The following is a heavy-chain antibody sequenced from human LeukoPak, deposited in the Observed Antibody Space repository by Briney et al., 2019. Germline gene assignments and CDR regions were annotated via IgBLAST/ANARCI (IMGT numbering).Heavy chain of an antibody. Sequence: PSEALLLTCADYGGAFSGYYWCSIRQPPRKGLECVGDINHSESTNYKPSLKSRFTISVDTSKNQFSLKLSSVTAADTAVYYCARGRYYYGSGSYFDYWGQGTLVTVSS. CDR3: ARGRYYYGSGSYFDY. D-gene: IGHD3-10*01. J-gene: IGHJ4*02. CDR2: INHSEST. V-gene: IGHV4-34*01. CDR1: GGAFSGYY.